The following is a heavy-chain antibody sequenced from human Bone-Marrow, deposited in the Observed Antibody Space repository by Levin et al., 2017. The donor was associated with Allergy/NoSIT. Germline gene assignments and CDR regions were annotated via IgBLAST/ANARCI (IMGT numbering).Heavy chain of an antibody. D-gene: IGHD4-23*01. J-gene: IGHJ4*02. CDR1: GYSFIAYH. CDR2: INPNGGAT. V-gene: IGHV1-2*02. Sequence: GESLKISCKASGYSFIAYHMHWVRQAPGQGLEWMGWINPNGGATNYAQKFQGRVTMTTDTSITTAYMEVNSLTSDDTAVYFCARLVADYGGLYFDFWGQGTLVTVSS. CDR3: ARLVADYGGLYFDF.